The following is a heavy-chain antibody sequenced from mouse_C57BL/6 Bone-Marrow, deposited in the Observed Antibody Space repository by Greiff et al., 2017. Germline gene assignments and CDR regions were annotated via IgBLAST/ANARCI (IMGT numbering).Heavy chain of an antibody. D-gene: IGHD4-1*01. J-gene: IGHJ4*01. CDR3: ARYWDDAMDY. CDR1: GYTFTNYW. CDR2: IYPGGGYT. Sequence: QVQLKQSGAELVRPGTSVKMSCKASGYTFTNYWIGWAKQRPGHGLEWIGDIYPGGGYTNYNEKFKGKATLTADKSSSTAYMQFSSLTSEDSAIYYCARYWDDAMDYWGQGTSVTVSS. V-gene: IGHV1-63*01.